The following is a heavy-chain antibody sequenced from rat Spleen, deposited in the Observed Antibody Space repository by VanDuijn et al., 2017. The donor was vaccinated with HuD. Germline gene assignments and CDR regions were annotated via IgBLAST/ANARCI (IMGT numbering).Heavy chain of an antibody. CDR3: TRRQDYYDIMDA. J-gene: IGHJ4*01. CDR2: ITNTGGTT. V-gene: IGHV5-31*01. CDR1: GFTFSNYW. D-gene: IGHD1-6*01. Sequence: EVQLVESRGGLVQPGRSLKLSCVVSGFTFSNYWMTWIRQTPGKGLEWVASITNTGGTTHYSDSVKGRFTISRDNAKSTLYLQMNSLRSEDTATYYCTRRQDYYDIMDAWGQGTSVTVSS.